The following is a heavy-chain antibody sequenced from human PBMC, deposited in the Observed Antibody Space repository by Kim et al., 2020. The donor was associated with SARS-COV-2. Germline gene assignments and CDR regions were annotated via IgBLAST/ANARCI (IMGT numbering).Heavy chain of an antibody. Sequence: GGSLRLSCAASGFTFSSYAMSWVRQAPGKGLEWVSAISGSGGSTYYADSVKGRFTISRDNSKNTLYLQMNSLRAEDTAVYYCAKVAYYYDSSGYSGSDYWGQGTLVTVSS. CDR2: ISGSGGST. CDR1: GFTFSSYA. CDR3: AKVAYYYDSSGYSGSDY. J-gene: IGHJ4*02. V-gene: IGHV3-23*01. D-gene: IGHD3-22*01.